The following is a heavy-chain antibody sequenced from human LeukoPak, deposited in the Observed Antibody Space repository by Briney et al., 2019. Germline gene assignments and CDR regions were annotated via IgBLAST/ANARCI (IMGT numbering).Heavy chain of an antibody. D-gene: IGHD1-20*01. CDR1: GFTFSSNT. V-gene: IGHV3-21*01. CDR3: ARLRKITFNYYHGMDV. J-gene: IGHJ6*02. CDR2: ISRTGSDI. Sequence: GGSLRLSCAASGFTFSSNTMNWVRQAPGKGLEWVSSISRTGSDIFYADSLKGRFTISRDNAKNSLYLQMNSLRTEDTAVYYCARLRKITFNYYHGMDVWGQGTTVTVSS.